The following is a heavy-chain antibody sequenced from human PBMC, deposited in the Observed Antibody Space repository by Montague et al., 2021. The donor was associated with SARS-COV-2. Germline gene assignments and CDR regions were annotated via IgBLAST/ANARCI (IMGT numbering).Heavy chain of an antibody. CDR3: ASHPVFQQLYS. D-gene: IGHD6-13*01. Sequence: SETLSLTCTVAVASVSSINGWRWVRQPPGRGLEWIAEIHHTGIINFNPSLRSRGLISSDSSKNQFSLTLNSVTAADTATYYCASHPVFQQLYSWGQGTLVSVS. J-gene: IGHJ4*02. CDR1: VASVSSING. V-gene: IGHV4-4*02. CDR2: IHHTGII.